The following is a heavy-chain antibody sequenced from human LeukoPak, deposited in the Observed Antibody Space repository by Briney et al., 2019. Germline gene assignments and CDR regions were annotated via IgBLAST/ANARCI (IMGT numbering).Heavy chain of an antibody. CDR2: IYYSGGT. CDR3: ARTPNYYDSSSYSYYYYGMDV. Sequence: SETLSLTCTVSGGSISTYYWSWIRQPPGKGLEWGGYIYYSGGTNYNPSLKSRVTISVDTSKTQFSLKLSSVTAADTAVYFCARTPNYYDSSSYSYYYYGMDVWGQGTTVTVSS. V-gene: IGHV4-59*08. CDR1: GGSISTYY. J-gene: IGHJ6*02. D-gene: IGHD3-22*01.